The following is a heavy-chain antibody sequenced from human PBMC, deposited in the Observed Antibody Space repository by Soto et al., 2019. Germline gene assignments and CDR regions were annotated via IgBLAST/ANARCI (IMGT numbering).Heavy chain of an antibody. CDR2: IDPSDSYT. V-gene: IGHV5-10-1*01. Sequence: LGESLKISCKGSGYSFTSYWISWVRQMPGKGLEWMGRIDPSDSYTNYSPSFQGHVTISADKSISTAYLQWSSLKASDTAMYYCARNPLTDNWFDPWGQGTLVTVSS. CDR3: ARNPLTDNWFDP. J-gene: IGHJ5*02. CDR1: GYSFTSYW.